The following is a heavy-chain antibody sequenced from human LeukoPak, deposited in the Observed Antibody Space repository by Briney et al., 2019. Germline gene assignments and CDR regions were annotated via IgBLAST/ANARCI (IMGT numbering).Heavy chain of an antibody. J-gene: IGHJ4*02. CDR2: ISWNSGSI. CDR3: AKDIEDGSSWYFDY. D-gene: IGHD6-13*01. CDR1: GFTFDDYA. V-gene: IGHV3-9*01. Sequence: GGSLRLSCAASGFTFDDYAMHWVRQAPGKGLEWVSGISWNSGSIGYADSVKGRFTIFRDNAKNSLYLQMNSLRAEDTALYYCAKDIEDGSSWYFDYWGQGTLVTVSS.